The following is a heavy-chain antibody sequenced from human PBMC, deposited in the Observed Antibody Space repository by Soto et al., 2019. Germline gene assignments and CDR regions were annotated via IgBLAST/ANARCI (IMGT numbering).Heavy chain of an antibody. J-gene: IGHJ4*02. Sequence: EVQLVESGGGLVQPGGSLRLSCAASGFTFSSYWMSWVRQAPGKGLEWVANIKQDGSEKYYVDSVKGRFTISRDNAQNPLYLQMNSLRAEDTAVYYCARDPGPYYDFWSGYYMGYWGQGTLVTVSS. CDR1: GFTFSSYW. CDR2: IKQDGSEK. V-gene: IGHV3-7*01. CDR3: ARDPGPYYDFWSGYYMGY. D-gene: IGHD3-3*01.